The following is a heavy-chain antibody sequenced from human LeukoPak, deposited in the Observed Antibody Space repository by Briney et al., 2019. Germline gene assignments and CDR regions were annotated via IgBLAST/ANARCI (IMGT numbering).Heavy chain of an antibody. CDR3: ARARGYSSSSYYYYYMDV. CDR2: MNPNSGNT. D-gene: IGHD6-6*01. J-gene: IGHJ6*03. Sequence: ASVKVSCKASGYTFTSYDINWVRQATGQGLEWMGWMNPNSGNTGYAQKFQGRVTMTRNTSISTAYMELSSLRSEDTAVYYCARARGYSSSSYYYYYMDVWGKGTTVTVSS. V-gene: IGHV1-8*01. CDR1: GYTFTSYD.